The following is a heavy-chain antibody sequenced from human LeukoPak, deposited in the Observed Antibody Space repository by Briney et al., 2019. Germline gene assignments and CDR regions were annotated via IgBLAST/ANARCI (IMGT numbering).Heavy chain of an antibody. CDR3: ARAAAAAFDY. J-gene: IGHJ4*02. Sequence: TGGSLRLSCAASGFSFSSYSMTWVRQAPGKGLEWVANINQDGSEEYYVDSVKGRFTTSRDNPKNSLYLQMNSLRAEDTAVYYCARAAAAAFDYWGQGTLVTVSS. D-gene: IGHD6-13*01. V-gene: IGHV3-7*05. CDR1: GFSFSSYS. CDR2: INQDGSEE.